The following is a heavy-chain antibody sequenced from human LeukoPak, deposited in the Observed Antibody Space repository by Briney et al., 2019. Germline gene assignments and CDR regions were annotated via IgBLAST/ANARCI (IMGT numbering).Heavy chain of an antibody. CDR1: GFTFSNYG. CDR3: AKGGYDYAEYVDY. CDR2: ISFSGVNT. D-gene: IGHD4-17*01. Sequence: GGSLRLSCVASGFTFSNYGMSWVRQAPGKGLEWVSRISFSGVNTYYADSVRGRFAISRDKSKNTLYLQMNSLRAEDTAVYYCAKGGYDYAEYVDYWGQGTLVTVSS. J-gene: IGHJ4*02. V-gene: IGHV3-23*01.